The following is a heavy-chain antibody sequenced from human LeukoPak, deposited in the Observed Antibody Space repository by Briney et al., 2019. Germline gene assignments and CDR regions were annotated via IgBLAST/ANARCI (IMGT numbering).Heavy chain of an antibody. CDR1: GYSISSGYY. CDR3: ARTAGEGLDY. D-gene: IGHD3-10*01. V-gene: IGHV4-38-2*02. Sequence: SETLSLTCTVSGYSISSGYYWGWIRQPPGKGLEWIGSIYHSGSTYYNPSLKSRVTISVDTSKNQFSLKLTSVTAADTAVYYCARTAGEGLDYWGQGTLVTVSS. CDR2: IYHSGST. J-gene: IGHJ4*02.